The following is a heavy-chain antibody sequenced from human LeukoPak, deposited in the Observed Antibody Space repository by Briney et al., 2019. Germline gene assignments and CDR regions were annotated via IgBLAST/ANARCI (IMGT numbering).Heavy chain of an antibody. CDR1: GFTFSSYS. V-gene: IGHV3-48*02. CDR2: IDSSSTTV. J-gene: IGHJ4*02. CDR3: ARVQGSGQPRRY. Sequence: GGSLRLSCAASGFTFSSYSMNWVRQAPGKGLEWVSYIDSSSTTVLYADSVKGRFTISRDNAKNSLYLQMNSLRDEDTAVYYCARVQGSGQPRRYWGQGTLVTVSS. D-gene: IGHD2-15*01.